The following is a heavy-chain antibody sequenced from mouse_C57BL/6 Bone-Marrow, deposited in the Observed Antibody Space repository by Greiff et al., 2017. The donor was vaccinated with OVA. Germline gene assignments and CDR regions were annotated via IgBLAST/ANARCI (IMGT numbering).Heavy chain of an antibody. CDR2: INPSSGYT. J-gene: IGHJ2*01. D-gene: IGHD2-2*01. Sequence: VQLQQSGAELAKPGASVKLSCKASGYTFTSYWMHWVKQRPGQGLEWIGYINPSSGYTKYNQKFKDKATLTADKSSSTAYMQLSSLTYEASAVYDGARGCGNDEEDFDYWGQGTTLTVSS. CDR1: GYTFTSYW. CDR3: ARGCGNDEEDFDY. V-gene: IGHV1-7*01.